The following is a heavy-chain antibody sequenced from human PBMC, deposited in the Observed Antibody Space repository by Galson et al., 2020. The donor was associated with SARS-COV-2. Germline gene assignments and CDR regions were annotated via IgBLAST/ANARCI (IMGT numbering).Heavy chain of an antibody. Sequence: SETLSLTCAVYGGSFSGYYWSWIRQPPGKGLEWIGEINHSGSTNYNPSLKSRVTISVDTSKNQFSLKLSSVTAADTAVYYCARGSARLLYWGQGTLVTVSS. J-gene: IGHJ4*02. V-gene: IGHV4-34*01. D-gene: IGHD2-15*01. CDR2: INHSGST. CDR1: GGSFSGYY. CDR3: ARGSARLLY.